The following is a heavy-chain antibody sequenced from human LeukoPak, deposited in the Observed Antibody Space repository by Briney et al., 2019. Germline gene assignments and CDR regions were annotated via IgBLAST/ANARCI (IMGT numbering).Heavy chain of an antibody. Sequence: SETLSLTCAVYGGSFSGYYWSWIRQPPVKGLEWIGEINHNGSTNYNPSLQSRVTISVDTSKNQFSLKLSSVTAADTAVYYCARGGLTYYGSGSYMPIFGYWGQGTLVTVSS. CDR3: ARGGLTYYGSGSYMPIFGY. V-gene: IGHV4-34*01. J-gene: IGHJ4*02. CDR1: GGSFSGYY. D-gene: IGHD3-10*01. CDR2: INHNGST.